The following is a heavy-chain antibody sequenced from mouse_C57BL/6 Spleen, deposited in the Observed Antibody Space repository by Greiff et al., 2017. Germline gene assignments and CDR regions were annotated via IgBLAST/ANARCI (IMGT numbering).Heavy chain of an antibody. CDR2: IYPGSGST. V-gene: IGHV1-55*01. Sequence: QVQLQQPGAELVKPGASVKMSCKASGYTFTSYWITWVKQRPGQGLEWIGDIYPGSGSTNYNEKFKSKATLTVDTSSSTAYMQLSSLTSEDSAVYYCARGEAAQASWFGYWGQGTLVTVSA. CDR3: ARGEAAQASWFGY. CDR1: GYTFTSYW. D-gene: IGHD3-2*02. J-gene: IGHJ3*01.